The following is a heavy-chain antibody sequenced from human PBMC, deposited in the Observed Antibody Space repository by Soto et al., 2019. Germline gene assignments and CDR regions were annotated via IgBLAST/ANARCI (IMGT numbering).Heavy chain of an antibody. CDR3: ARGVVGSQLPYYYGVDV. Sequence: QVQLVQSGGGLVKPGGCLRLSCEASGFTFSDYYMSWIRQAPGKGLEWISYISGSGSTVNYVDSVKGRFTISRDNAKNSLYLQMNSLRGEDTALYYWARGVVGSQLPYYYGVDVWGQGATVTVSS. D-gene: IGHD1-26*01. J-gene: IGHJ6*02. CDR2: ISGSGSTV. CDR1: GFTFSDYY. V-gene: IGHV3-11*01.